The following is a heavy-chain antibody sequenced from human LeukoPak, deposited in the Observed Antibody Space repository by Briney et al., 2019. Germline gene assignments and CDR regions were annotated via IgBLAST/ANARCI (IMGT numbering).Heavy chain of an antibody. Sequence: TLSLTCTVSGGSISSVSYYWSWIRQPAGKGLEWIGRIYTSGSTNYNPSLKSRVTISVDTSKNQFSLKLSSVTAADTAVYYCARDDYDSSGYAIWGQGTMVTVSS. V-gene: IGHV4-61*02. CDR3: ARDDYDSSGYAI. CDR1: GGSISSVSYY. CDR2: IYTSGST. J-gene: IGHJ3*02. D-gene: IGHD3-22*01.